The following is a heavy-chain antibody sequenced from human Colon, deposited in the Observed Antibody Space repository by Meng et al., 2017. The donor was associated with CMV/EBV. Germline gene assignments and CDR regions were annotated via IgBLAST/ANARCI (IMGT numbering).Heavy chain of an antibody. CDR2: IGTVGDT. V-gene: IGHV3-13*01. CDR3: ARDRSPTHFDY. CDR1: GFTFSTYY. Sequence: GGSLRLSCTASGFTFSTYYFHWVRQPTGKGLEWVSSIGTVGDTYSIGSVKGRFIISREDAKNSVYLQMNGLRDGDTGLYYCARDRSPTHFDYWGQGALVTVSS. J-gene: IGHJ4*02.